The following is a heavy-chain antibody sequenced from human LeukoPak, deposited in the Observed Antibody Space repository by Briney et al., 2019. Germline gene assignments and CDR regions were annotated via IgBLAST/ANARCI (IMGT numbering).Heavy chain of an antibody. Sequence: GGSLRLSCAASGFTFSNYEMNWVRQAPGKGLEWVAVIWYDGSNKYYADSVKGRFTISRDNSKNTLYLQMNSLRAEDTAVYYCASAYSGYDYPHFYFDYWGQGTLVTVSS. CDR2: IWYDGSNK. CDR3: ASAYSGYDYPHFYFDY. J-gene: IGHJ4*02. D-gene: IGHD5-12*01. V-gene: IGHV3-33*08. CDR1: GFTFSNYE.